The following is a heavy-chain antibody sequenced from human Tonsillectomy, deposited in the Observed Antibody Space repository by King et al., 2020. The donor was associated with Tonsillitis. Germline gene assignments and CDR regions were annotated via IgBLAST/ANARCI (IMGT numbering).Heavy chain of an antibody. CDR1: GFTFSSYW. Sequence: VQLVESGGGLVQPGGSLRLSCAASGFTFSSYWMTWVRQAPGKGLEWVANIRQDGTQKHYVDSVEGRFTISRDNAKNSLYLQMNTLRAEDTAVYYCARDGNFNDGTDNYDAFDIWGQGTMVTVSS. J-gene: IGHJ3*02. D-gene: IGHD3-22*01. CDR2: IRQDGTQK. CDR3: ARDGNFNDGTDNYDAFDI. V-gene: IGHV3-7*01.